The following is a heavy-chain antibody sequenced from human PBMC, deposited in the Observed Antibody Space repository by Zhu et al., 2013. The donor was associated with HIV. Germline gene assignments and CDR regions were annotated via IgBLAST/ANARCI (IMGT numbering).Heavy chain of an antibody. V-gene: IGHV1-2*02. Sequence: QVQLVQSGAEVKKPGASVKVSCKASGYTFTGYYMHWVRQAPGQGLEWMGWINPESDDRHYEQKFQDRVTVTSDSSINTVYMELSRLRSDDTAVYYCARDVNLRFSQGWFDSWGQGTLVTVSS. CDR3: ARDVNLRFSQGWFDS. CDR1: GYTFTGYY. D-gene: IGHD3-3*01. CDR2: INPESDDR. J-gene: IGHJ5*01.